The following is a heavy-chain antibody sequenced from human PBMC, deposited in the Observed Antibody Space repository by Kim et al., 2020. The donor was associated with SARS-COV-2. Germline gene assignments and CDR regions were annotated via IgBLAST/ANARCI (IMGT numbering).Heavy chain of an antibody. CDR2: IGPPGDDI. Sequence: GGSLRLSCAASGFTFSGYIMTWVRQAPGKGLEWIAGIGPPGDDIHYADSVSGRFIISRENSRNRLFLQMNRLRVDDTALYYCARWEALWEDFRGQGTQVTVSS. V-gene: IGHV3-23*01. J-gene: IGHJ4*02. CDR1: GFTFSGYI. CDR3: ARWEALWEDF. D-gene: IGHD1-26*01.